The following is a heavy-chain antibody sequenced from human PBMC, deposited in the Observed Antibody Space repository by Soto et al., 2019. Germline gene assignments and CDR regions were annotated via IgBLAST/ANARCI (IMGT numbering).Heavy chain of an antibody. CDR1: GGSISSFNYF. Sequence: QLQLQESGPGLVKPSETLSLTCTVSGGSISSFNYFWGWIRQPPGKGLEWIGSLYYSGNTYYNPTLRSRGTISVDTYKEQCHLPLRSETAADTSVYYCARGGGSTFNWFDPWGQGTLVTVSP. J-gene: IGHJ5*02. CDR2: LYYSGNT. D-gene: IGHD2-15*01. CDR3: ARGGGSTFNWFDP. V-gene: IGHV4-39*01.